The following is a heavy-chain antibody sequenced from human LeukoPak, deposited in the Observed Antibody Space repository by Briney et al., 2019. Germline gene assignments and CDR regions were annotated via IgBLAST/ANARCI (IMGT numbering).Heavy chain of an antibody. CDR1: GGTSSSYA. V-gene: IGHV1-69*13. J-gene: IGHJ6*02. CDR3: ARSHCSSTSCWGDYYYYGMDV. Sequence: ASVKVSCKASGGTSSSYAISWVRQAPGQGLEWMGGIIPIFGTANYAQKFQGRVTITADESTSTAYMELSSLRSEDTAVYYCARSHCSSTSCWGDYYYYGMDVWGQGTTVTVSS. CDR2: IIPIFGTA. D-gene: IGHD2-2*01.